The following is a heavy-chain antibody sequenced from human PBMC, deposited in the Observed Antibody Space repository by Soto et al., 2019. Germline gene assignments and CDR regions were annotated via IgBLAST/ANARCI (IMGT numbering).Heavy chain of an antibody. CDR1: GFDFTNYA. D-gene: IGHD2-21*02. J-gene: IGHJ5*02. CDR2: ISGSGRSS. Sequence: EVQLLESGGGLVQPGGSLRLSCVASGFDFTNYAMSWVRQAPGKGLEWVSAISGSGRSSNYADSVKGRFTISRDNSKNTLYVQMNSLRAEDTAMYYCTKRGRGNSESWGQGTLVTVSS. CDR3: TKRGRGNSES. V-gene: IGHV3-23*01.